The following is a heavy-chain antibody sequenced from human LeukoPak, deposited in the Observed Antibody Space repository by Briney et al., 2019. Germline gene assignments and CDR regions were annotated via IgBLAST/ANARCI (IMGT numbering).Heavy chain of an antibody. CDR3: AKDLVRIAVAGTYFDY. J-gene: IGHJ4*02. D-gene: IGHD6-19*01. V-gene: IGHV3-30*18. CDR2: ISYDGSNK. CDR1: GFTFSSYG. Sequence: PGGSLRLSCAASGFTFSSYGMPWVRQAPGKGLEWVAVISYDGSNKYYADSVKGRFTISRDNSKNTLYLQMNSLRAEDTAVYYCAKDLVRIAVAGTYFDYWGQGTLVTVSS.